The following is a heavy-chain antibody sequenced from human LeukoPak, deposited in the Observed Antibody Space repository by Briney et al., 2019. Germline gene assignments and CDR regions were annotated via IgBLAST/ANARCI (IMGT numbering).Heavy chain of an antibody. V-gene: IGHV4-59*01. D-gene: IGHD6-19*01. J-gene: IGHJ2*01. CDR3: VRDSPYSGGWGEGRYFDL. Sequence: SETLSLTCTVSGGSISSYYWSWIRQPPGKGLEWIGYIYYSGSTNYNPSLKSRVTISVDTSKNQFSLKLSSVTAADTAVYYCVRDSPYSGGWGEGRYFDLWGRGTLVTVSS. CDR1: GGSISSYY. CDR2: IYYSGST.